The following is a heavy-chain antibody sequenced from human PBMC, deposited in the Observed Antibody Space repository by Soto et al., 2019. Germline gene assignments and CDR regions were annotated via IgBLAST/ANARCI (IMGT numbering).Heavy chain of an antibody. V-gene: IGHV4-59*11. CDR1: GDSITTRY. Sequence: SETLSLTCTVSGDSITTRYWIWIRQTPGKGLEWIGEIFHSGRTNYSPSFKSRVTISVDTSKSQFSLEMASVTAADTAVYYCARANLRSGWTFDHWGQGSPVTVSS. J-gene: IGHJ4*02. D-gene: IGHD6-19*01. CDR3: ARANLRSGWTFDH. CDR2: IFHSGRT.